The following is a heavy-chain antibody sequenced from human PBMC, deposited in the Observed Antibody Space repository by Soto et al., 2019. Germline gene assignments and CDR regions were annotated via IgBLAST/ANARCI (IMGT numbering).Heavy chain of an antibody. D-gene: IGHD6-19*01. V-gene: IGHV1-69*08. CDR3: ERDVAVASTSAFDI. J-gene: IGHJ3*02. CDR1: GGTFSSYT. CDR2: IIPILGIA. Sequence: QVQLVQSGAEVKKPGSSVKVSCKASGGTFSSYTISWVRQAPGQGLEWMERIIPILGIANYAQKLLGRVTITADKSTSTAYMELSSLRYEATAVYYCERDVAVASTSAFDIWGQGTMVTVSS.